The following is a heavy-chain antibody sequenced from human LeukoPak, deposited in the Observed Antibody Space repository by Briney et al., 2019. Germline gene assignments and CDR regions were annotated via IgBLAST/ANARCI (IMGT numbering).Heavy chain of an antibody. Sequence: PSETLSLTCTVSGGSISGYYWNWIRQPPGKGLEWIGYIYYSGSTNYNPSLKSRVTISVDTSKNQFSLKLSSVTAADTAVYYCARGKYCSGGTCYTPRYYFDYWGQGTLVTVSS. CDR2: IYYSGST. CDR3: ARGKYCSGGTCYTPRYYFDY. V-gene: IGHV4-59*08. CDR1: GGSISGYY. D-gene: IGHD2-15*01. J-gene: IGHJ4*02.